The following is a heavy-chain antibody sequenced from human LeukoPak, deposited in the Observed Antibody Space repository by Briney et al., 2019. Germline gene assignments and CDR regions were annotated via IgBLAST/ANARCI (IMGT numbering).Heavy chain of an antibody. V-gene: IGHV4-38-2*02. Sequence: SQTLSLTCTVSGYSISSGYYWGWIRQPPGKGLEWIGSIYHSGSTYYNPSLKSRVTISVDTSKNQFSLKLSSVTAADTAVYYCARDPYYYDSSGSYRGHFDYWGQGTLVTVSS. CDR3: ARDPYYYDSSGSYRGHFDY. J-gene: IGHJ4*02. CDR1: GYSISSGYY. D-gene: IGHD3-22*01. CDR2: IYHSGST.